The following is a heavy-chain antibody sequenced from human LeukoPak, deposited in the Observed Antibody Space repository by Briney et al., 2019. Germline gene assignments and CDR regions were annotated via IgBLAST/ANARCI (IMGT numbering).Heavy chain of an antibody. D-gene: IGHD2-2*02. V-gene: IGHV1-69*05. CDR1: GGTFSSYA. Sequence: GASVKVSCKASGGTFSSYAISWVRQAPGQGLEWMGGIIPIFGTANYAQKFQGRVTITTDESTSTAYMELSSLRSEDTAVYYCARVRQIVVVPDAIGGYFDYWGQGTLVTVSS. CDR3: ARVRQIVVVPDAIGGYFDY. CDR2: IIPIFGTA. J-gene: IGHJ4*02.